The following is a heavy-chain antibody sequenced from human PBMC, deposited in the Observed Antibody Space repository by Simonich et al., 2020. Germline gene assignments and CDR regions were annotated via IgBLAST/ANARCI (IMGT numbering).Heavy chain of an antibody. CDR2: SFTGDSDT. Sequence: EVQLVQSGAEVKKPGESLKISCKGSGYRFTSYWIGWVGQMPGKGLEWLWISFTGDSDTRYRPSFQGQVTISADKYISTAYLQWSSLKASDTAMYYCARQLNDFDIWGQGTMVTVSS. D-gene: IGHD1-1*01. CDR3: ARQLNDFDI. CDR1: GYRFTSYW. V-gene: IGHV5-51*01. J-gene: IGHJ3*02.